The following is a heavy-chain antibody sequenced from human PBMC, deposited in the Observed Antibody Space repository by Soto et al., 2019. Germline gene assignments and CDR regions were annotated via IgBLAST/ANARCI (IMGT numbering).Heavy chain of an antibody. V-gene: IGHV3-30*18. D-gene: IGHD5-18*01. J-gene: IGHJ4*02. CDR2: ISYDGSNK. Sequence: QVQLVESGGGVVQPGRSLRLSCAASGFTFSSYGMHWVRQAPGKGLEWVAVISYDGSNKYYADSVKGRFTISRDNSKNTLYLQMNSLRAEDTAVYYCAKEEGYSYGLDYWGQGTLVNVSS. CDR1: GFTFSSYG. CDR3: AKEEGYSYGLDY.